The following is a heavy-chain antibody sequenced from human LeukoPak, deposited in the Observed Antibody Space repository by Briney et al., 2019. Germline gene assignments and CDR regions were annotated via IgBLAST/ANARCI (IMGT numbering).Heavy chain of an antibody. CDR2: IWYDGSNK. V-gene: IGHV3-33*01. Sequence: GGSLRLSCAASGFSFSSYGMHWVGQGPGNGLEWVAIIWYDGSNKYYAESVKGRFTISRDNSKNTLYLQMNSLRAEDTAVYYCARESEGMDVWGQGTTVTVSS. CDR3: ARESEGMDV. J-gene: IGHJ6*02. CDR1: GFSFSSYG.